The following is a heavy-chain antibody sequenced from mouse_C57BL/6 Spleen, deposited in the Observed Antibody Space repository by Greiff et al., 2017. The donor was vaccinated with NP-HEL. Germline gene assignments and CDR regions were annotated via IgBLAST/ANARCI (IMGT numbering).Heavy chain of an antibody. D-gene: IGHD1-1*01. Sequence: VQLVESGAELAKPGASVKLSCKASGYTFTSYWMHWVKQRPGQGLEWIGYINPSSGYTKYNQKFKDKATLTADKSSSTAYMQLSSLTYEDSAVYYCARHYYGSSSWFAYWGQGTLVTVSA. J-gene: IGHJ3*01. CDR1: GYTFTSYW. V-gene: IGHV1-7*01. CDR2: INPSSGYT. CDR3: ARHYYGSSSWFAY.